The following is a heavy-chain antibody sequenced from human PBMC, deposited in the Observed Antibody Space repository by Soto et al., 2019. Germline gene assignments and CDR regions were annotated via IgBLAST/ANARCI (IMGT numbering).Heavy chain of an antibody. J-gene: IGHJ4*02. Sequence: SRTLSLTCAISGDSVSGNSAAWNWIRQSPSRGLEWLGRTYYRSKWYNDYAVSVKSRITINPDTSKNQFSLQLNSVTPEDTAVYYCARDLAVAGTNQFDYWGQGTLVTVSS. D-gene: IGHD6-19*01. V-gene: IGHV6-1*01. CDR3: ARDLAVAGTNQFDY. CDR1: GDSVSGNSAA. CDR2: TYYRSKWYN.